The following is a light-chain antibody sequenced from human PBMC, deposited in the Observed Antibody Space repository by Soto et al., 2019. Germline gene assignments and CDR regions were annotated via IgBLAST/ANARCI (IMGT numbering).Light chain of an antibody. CDR2: ATS. V-gene: IGKV1-39*01. CDR1: QSISKY. CDR3: QQSDSTPPWT. Sequence: DIQMTQSPSSLSASVGDRVTITCRASQSISKYLSWFQQKPGKAPKLLIYATSSLQSGVPSRFSGSRSGTAFNLTISIRQPEDFATYYCQQSDSTPPWTFGQGTQVEIK. J-gene: IGKJ1*01.